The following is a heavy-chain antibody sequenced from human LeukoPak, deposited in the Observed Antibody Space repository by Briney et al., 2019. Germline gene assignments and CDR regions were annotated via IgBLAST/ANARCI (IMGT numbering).Heavy chain of an antibody. V-gene: IGHV3-33*01. D-gene: IGHD4-17*01. CDR2: IWYDGSNK. CDR1: GFTFSSYG. J-gene: IGHJ6*03. CDR3: ARGDYGDYGEIYYYYYMDV. Sequence: PGGSLRLSCAASGFTFSSYGMHWVRQAPGKGLEWVAVIWYDGSNKYYADSVKGRFTISRDNSKNTLYLQMNSLRAEDTAVYYCARGDYGDYGEIYYYYYMDVWGKGTTVTVSS.